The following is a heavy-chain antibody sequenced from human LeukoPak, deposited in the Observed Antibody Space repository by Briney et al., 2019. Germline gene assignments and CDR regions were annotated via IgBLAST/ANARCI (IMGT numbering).Heavy chain of an antibody. Sequence: PGGSLRLPCAASGFTFSSYAMSWVRQAPGKGLEWVSAISGSGGSTYYADSVKGRFTISRDNSKNTQSLQMNSLRAEDTAVYYCLGYCSGNNCYSGGYWGQGTLVTVSS. CDR3: LGYCSGNNCYSGGY. CDR2: ISGSGGST. V-gene: IGHV3-23*01. D-gene: IGHD2-15*01. CDR1: GFTFSSYA. J-gene: IGHJ4*02.